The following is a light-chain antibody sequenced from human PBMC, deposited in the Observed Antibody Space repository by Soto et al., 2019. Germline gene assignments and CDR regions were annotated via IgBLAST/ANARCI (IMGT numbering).Light chain of an antibody. J-gene: IGKJ4*01. Sequence: DIVMTQSPDSLALSLGERATINCKSSQTVFYSSDKKNYLAWFQQKPGQPPKLLIFWASTRQPGVPDRFSGSGSGTDFTLTISSLQAEDVAVYYCQQYYSGFLTLGGGTKVEIK. CDR2: WAS. V-gene: IGKV4-1*01. CDR1: QTVFYSSDKKNY. CDR3: QQYYSGFLT.